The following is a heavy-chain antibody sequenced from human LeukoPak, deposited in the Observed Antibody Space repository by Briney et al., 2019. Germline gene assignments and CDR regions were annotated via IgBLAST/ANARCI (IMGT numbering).Heavy chain of an antibody. V-gene: IGHV3-23*01. J-gene: IGHJ5*01. CDR2: INANSGTT. CDR1: GFAFSVYA. D-gene: IGHD6-19*01. Sequence: GGSLRLSCTASGFAFSVYAMSWLRQPPGKGLEWVSTINANSGTTSYAASVRGRFTITRDNSKNTLYLQLNTLRADDTATYYCAKPISGGLAVTADWFHPWGQGTLVVVSS. CDR3: AKPISGGLAVTADWFHP.